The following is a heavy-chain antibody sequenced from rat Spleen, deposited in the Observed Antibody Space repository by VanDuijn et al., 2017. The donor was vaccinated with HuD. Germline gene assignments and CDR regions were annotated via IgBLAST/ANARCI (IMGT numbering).Heavy chain of an antibody. CDR2: MWTGGST. CDR3: ARDRLQWFDY. V-gene: IGHV2-15*01. J-gene: IGHJ2*01. Sequence: QVQLKESGPGLVQPSETLSLTCTVSGFSLTSYTVTWVRQPSGKGPEWMGRMWTGGSTDYNSDLKSRLSISRDTSKSQILLKMNSLQTEDTAIYYCARDRLQWFDYWGQGVMVTVSS. D-gene: IGHD1-1*01. CDR1: GFSLTSYT.